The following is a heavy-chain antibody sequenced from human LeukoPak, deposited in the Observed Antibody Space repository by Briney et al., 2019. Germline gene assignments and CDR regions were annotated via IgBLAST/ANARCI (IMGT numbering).Heavy chain of an antibody. CDR2: ISSGSNYI. J-gene: IGHJ4*02. V-gene: IGHV3-21*01. CDR3: ARVRNYGDHLYYFDY. Sequence: GGSLRLSCAASGFSFSTYSMNWVRQAPGKGLEWVSSISSGSNYIYYADSVKGRFTISRDNAKNSLYLQMNSLRADDTAVYYCARVRNYGDHLYYFDYWGQGTLVTVFS. CDR1: GFSFSTYS. D-gene: IGHD4-17*01.